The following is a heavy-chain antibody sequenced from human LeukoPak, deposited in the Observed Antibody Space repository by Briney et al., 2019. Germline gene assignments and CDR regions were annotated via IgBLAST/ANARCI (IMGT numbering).Heavy chain of an antibody. CDR2: IYYSGST. D-gene: IGHD4-11*01. Sequence: KPSETLSLTCTVSGGSINSYYWSWIRQPPGKGLKWIPYIYYSGSTNYNPSLKSRVTISVDTSKNQFSLKLSSVTAADTAVYFCARNNYVTHFYGLDVWGQGTTVTVSS. CDR1: GGSINSYY. J-gene: IGHJ6*02. CDR3: ARNNYVTHFYGLDV. V-gene: IGHV4-59*01.